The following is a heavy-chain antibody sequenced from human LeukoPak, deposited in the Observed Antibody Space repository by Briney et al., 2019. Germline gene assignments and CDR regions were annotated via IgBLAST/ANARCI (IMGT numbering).Heavy chain of an antibody. Sequence: ASVRICCKASGYTFNSYGISWLRQAPGQWLEWMGWISAYNGNTNYAQKLQGRVTMTTDTSTSTAYMELRSLRSDDTAVYYCARRDYYGSGLDVWGQGTTVTVSS. CDR3: ARRDYYGSGLDV. V-gene: IGHV1-18*01. D-gene: IGHD3-10*01. CDR1: GYTFNSYG. CDR2: ISAYNGNT. J-gene: IGHJ6*02.